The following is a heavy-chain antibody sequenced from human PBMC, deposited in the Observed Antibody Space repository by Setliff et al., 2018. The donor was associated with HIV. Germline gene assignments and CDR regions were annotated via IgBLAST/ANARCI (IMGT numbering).Heavy chain of an antibody. CDR1: GGSLSGHY. J-gene: IGHJ4*02. CDR2: TNHSGKT. D-gene: IGHD6-13*01. V-gene: IGHV4-34*01. Sequence: PSETLSLTCAVYGGSLSGHYWTWIRQPQGEGLEWIGETNHSGKTNNNPSLKSRVTISVDTSKNQFSLKVTSVTAADTAGYYCVTSSSWSSRLNFWGQGMLVTVSS. CDR3: VTSSSWSSRLNF.